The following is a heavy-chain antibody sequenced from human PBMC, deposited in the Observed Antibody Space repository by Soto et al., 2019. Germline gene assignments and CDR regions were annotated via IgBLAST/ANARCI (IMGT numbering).Heavy chain of an antibody. Sequence: ASVKVFCKASGYTFTSYAMHWVRRAPGQRLEWMGWINAGNGNTKYSQKFQGRVTIIRDTSASTAYKELSSLRSKDTAVYYCARDGKWLKFDYSSHGMDVRGPGATVTVCS. CDR3: ARDGKWLKFDYSSHGMDV. CDR1: GYTFTSYA. V-gene: IGHV1-3*01. CDR2: INAGNGNT. D-gene: IGHD2-15*01. J-gene: IGHJ6*02.